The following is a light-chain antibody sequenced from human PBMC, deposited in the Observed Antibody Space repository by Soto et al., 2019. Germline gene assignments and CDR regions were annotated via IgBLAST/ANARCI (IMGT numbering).Light chain of an antibody. Sequence: QSVLTQPPSASGSPGQSVTISCTGTKNDIGVYDFVSWYQHHPGKAPRLIIYEVVQRPSGVPDRFSGSKSGNTASLTVSGVPAWDWAHFFCKAYAASNTYVFGSGTKVTV. J-gene: IGLJ6*01. V-gene: IGLV2-8*01. CDR3: KAYAASNTYV. CDR2: EVV. CDR1: KNDIGVYDF.